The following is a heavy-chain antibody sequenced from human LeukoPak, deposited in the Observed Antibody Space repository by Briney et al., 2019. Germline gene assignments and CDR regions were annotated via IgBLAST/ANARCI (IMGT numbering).Heavy chain of an antibody. V-gene: IGHV1-69*13. D-gene: IGHD5-12*01. CDR1: GGTFSSYA. Sequence: GASVKVSCKASGGTFSSYAISWVRQAPGQGLEWMGGIIPIFGTANYAQRFQGRVTITADESTSTAYMELSSLRSEDTAVYYCVTGVATIIDYGMDVWGQGTTVTVSS. J-gene: IGHJ6*02. CDR3: VTGVATIIDYGMDV. CDR2: IIPIFGTA.